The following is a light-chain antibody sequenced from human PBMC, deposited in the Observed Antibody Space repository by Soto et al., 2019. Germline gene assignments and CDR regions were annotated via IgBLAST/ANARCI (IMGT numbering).Light chain of an antibody. Sequence: IVMTQSPDTLSVSAGERASLSCRASQSVGSNLAWYQQRPGQAPRLLIFDASTRATNIPARFSGSGSGTDFTLTISSLQSEDFAVYYCQQYNDWPPMYTFGQGTKLEIK. V-gene: IGKV3-15*01. CDR2: DAS. CDR1: QSVGSN. CDR3: QQYNDWPPMYT. J-gene: IGKJ2*01.